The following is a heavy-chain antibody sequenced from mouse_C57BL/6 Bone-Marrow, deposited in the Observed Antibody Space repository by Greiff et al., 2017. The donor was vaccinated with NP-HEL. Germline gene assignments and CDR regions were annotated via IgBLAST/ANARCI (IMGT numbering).Heavy chain of an antibody. CDR2: IHPNSGST. J-gene: IGHJ3*01. CDR3: APAYYCSNCSFAY. V-gene: IGHV1-64*01. CDR1: GYTFTSYW. D-gene: IGHD2-10*01. Sequence: QVQLQQSGAELVKPGASVKLSCTASGYTFTSYWMHWVQQRPGQGLEWIGMIHPNSGSTNYNEKFQSKATMTVAKSSSTAYMQLRSLTSEDSAVYDCAPAYYCSNCSFAYWGQGTLVTVSA.